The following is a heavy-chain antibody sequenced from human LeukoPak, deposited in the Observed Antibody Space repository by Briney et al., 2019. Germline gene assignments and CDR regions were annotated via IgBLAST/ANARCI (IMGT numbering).Heavy chain of an antibody. CDR1: GGSISSYY. D-gene: IGHD2-2*02. CDR2: IYYSGST. V-gene: IGHV4-59*01. Sequence: SETLSLTCTVSGGSISSYYWSWIRQPPGKGLEWIGYIYYSGSTNYNPSLKSRVTISVDTSKNQFSLKLSSVTAADTAVYYCARSQDIVVVPAAIGPYFDYWGQGTLVTVSS. J-gene: IGHJ4*02. CDR3: ARSQDIVVVPAAIGPYFDY.